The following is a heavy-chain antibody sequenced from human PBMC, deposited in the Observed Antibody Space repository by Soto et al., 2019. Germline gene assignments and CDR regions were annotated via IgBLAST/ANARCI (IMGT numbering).Heavy chain of an antibody. CDR3: ARAADCSGGSCYFFLGY. Sequence: SETLSLTCTVSGGSISSGGYWSWIRQHPGKGLEWIGYIYYSGSTYYNPSLKSRVTISVDTSKNQYSLKLSSVTAADTAVYYCARAADCSGGSCYFFLGYWGQGTLVTVSS. CDR2: IYYSGST. CDR1: GGSISSGGY. V-gene: IGHV4-30-4*08. J-gene: IGHJ4*02. D-gene: IGHD2-15*01.